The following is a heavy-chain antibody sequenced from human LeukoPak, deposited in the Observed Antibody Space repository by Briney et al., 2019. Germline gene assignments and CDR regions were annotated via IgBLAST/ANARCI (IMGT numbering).Heavy chain of an antibody. V-gene: IGHV3-15*01. D-gene: IGHD6-19*01. CDR1: GFTFSNAW. CDR2: IKSKTDGGTT. Sequence: GGSLRLSCAASGFTFSNAWMSWVRQAPGKGLEWVGRIKSKTDGGTTDYAAPVKGRFTISRDDSKNTLYLQMNSLRAEDTAVYYCATQAGSSGWYSFDYWGQGTLVTVPS. J-gene: IGHJ4*02. CDR3: ATQAGSSGWYSFDY.